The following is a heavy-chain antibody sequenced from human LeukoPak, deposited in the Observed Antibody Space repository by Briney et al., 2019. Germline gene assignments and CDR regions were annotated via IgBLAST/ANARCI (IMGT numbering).Heavy chain of an antibody. Sequence: GESLKISCRGSGYSFTNYWIGWVRQMPGKGLEWMGIIWPGDSDTKYSPSFQGQVTISVDKAISTAYLQWSSLKASDTAVYYCARQYYDVLTGFYIHFDYWGQGTLITVSS. V-gene: IGHV5-51*01. D-gene: IGHD3-9*01. CDR1: GYSFTNYW. CDR2: IWPGDSDT. J-gene: IGHJ4*02. CDR3: ARQYYDVLTGFYIHFDY.